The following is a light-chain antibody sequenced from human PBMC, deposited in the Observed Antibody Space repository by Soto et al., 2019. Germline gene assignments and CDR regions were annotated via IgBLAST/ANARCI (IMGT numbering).Light chain of an antibody. CDR2: GAT. Sequence: EIVMTQSPATLSVSPGERATLSCRASQSVSSNYLAWYQQKPGQAPRLLIHGATTRATGIPARFSGSGSGTDFTLTISDVEPEDFAVYYCQQYGSSPLITFGQGTRLEIK. V-gene: IGKV3-20*01. J-gene: IGKJ5*01. CDR3: QQYGSSPLIT. CDR1: QSVSSNY.